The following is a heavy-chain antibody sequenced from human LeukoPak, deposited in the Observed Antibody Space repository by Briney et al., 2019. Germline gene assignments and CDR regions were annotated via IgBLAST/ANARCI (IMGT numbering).Heavy chain of an antibody. D-gene: IGHD1-26*01. V-gene: IGHV4-59*01. CDR1: GGSPNRYY. CDR3: ARSGWGLPETFDY. Sequence: LETPSLTSTLSGGSPNRYYWSSIREPPGKGLGWIGYIYYSGSTNYNPSLKSRVTISVDTSKNQFSLRLTSVAAADTAVYYCARSGWGLPETFDYWGQGTLVTVTS. CDR2: IYYSGST. J-gene: IGHJ4*02.